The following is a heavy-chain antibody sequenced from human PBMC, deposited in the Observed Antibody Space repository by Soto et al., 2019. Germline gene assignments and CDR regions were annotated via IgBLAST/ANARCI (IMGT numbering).Heavy chain of an antibody. J-gene: IGHJ4*01. CDR2: ISGNNGNT. CDR1: GYTFTTYG. D-gene: IGHD6-13*01. Sequence: QVQLVQSGAEVKKPGASVKVSCTASGYTFTTYGITWVRQAPGQGLEWMGWISGNNGNTNYAQKLQGRVTMTTATSTSTAYMELRSLRSDDTAVYYCARGRGDSSNWFGLYWGHGTLVTVSS. CDR3: ARGRGDSSNWFGLY. V-gene: IGHV1-18*01.